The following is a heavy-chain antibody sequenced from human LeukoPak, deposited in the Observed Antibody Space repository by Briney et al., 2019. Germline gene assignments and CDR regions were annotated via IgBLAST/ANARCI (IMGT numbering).Heavy chain of an antibody. CDR3: AKDLLYYDSSGGAFDY. Sequence: GGSLGLSCAASGFTFSSYGMHWVRQAPGKGLEWVAVISYDGSNKYYADSVKGRFTISRDNSKNTLYLQMNSLRAEDTAVYYCAKDLLYYDSSGGAFDYWGQGTLVTVSS. D-gene: IGHD3-22*01. CDR2: ISYDGSNK. V-gene: IGHV3-30*18. CDR1: GFTFSSYG. J-gene: IGHJ4*02.